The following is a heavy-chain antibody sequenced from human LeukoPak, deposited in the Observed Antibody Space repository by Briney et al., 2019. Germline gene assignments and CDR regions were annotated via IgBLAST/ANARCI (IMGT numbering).Heavy chain of an antibody. CDR2: ISGSGGST. V-gene: IGHV3-23*01. Sequence: GGSLRLSCAASGFTFNNAWMSWVRQAPGKGLEWVSAISGSGGSTYYADSVKGRFAISRDNSKNTLYLQMNSLRAEDTAVYYCAKDRRPSGIVVVPGAFDYWGQGTLVTVSS. CDR1: GFTFNNAW. D-gene: IGHD3-22*01. J-gene: IGHJ4*02. CDR3: AKDRRPSGIVVVPGAFDY.